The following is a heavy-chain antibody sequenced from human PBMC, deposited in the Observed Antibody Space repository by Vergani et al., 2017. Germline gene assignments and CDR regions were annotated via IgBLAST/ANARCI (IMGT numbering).Heavy chain of an antibody. D-gene: IGHD4-23*01. CDR1: GASMSSVGYY. Sequence: QVQLQESGPGLVKPSQTLSLTCTVSGASMSSVGYYWPWIRQSAGKRLEWIGDILGSGTANYNPSFQGRVSMSVATSKNQFSLTLSSVNATDTAVYYCARVGSTTTVVTPGGNYYYYGMDVWGQGTTVTVSS. CDR2: ILGSGTA. CDR3: ARVGSTTTVVTPGGNYYYYGMDV. J-gene: IGHJ6*02. V-gene: IGHV4-61*02.